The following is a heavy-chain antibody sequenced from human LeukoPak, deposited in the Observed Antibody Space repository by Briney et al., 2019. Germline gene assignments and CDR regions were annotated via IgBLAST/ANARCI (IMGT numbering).Heavy chain of an antibody. CDR1: GYSFTSYW. D-gene: IGHD3-10*01. CDR3: ATGITMVRGVIGY. CDR2: IDPRDSYT. Sequence: GESLRISCKGSGYSFTSYWISWVRQMPGKGLEWMGRIDPRDSYTNYSPSFQGHVTISADKSISTAYLQWSSLKASDTAMYYCATGITMVRGVIGYWGQGTLVTVSS. J-gene: IGHJ4*02. V-gene: IGHV5-10-1*01.